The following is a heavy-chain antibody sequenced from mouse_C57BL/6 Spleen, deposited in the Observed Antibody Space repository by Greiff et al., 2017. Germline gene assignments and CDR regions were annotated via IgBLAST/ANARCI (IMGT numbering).Heavy chain of an antibody. CDR1: GFNIKDYY. D-gene: IGHD1-1*01. Sequence: EVQLQESGAELVRPGASVKLSCTASGFNIKDYYMQWVKQRPEQGLEWIGEIDPEDGDTEYAAKFKGKATMTADTSSNTAYLQHSSLTSEDTAVYYCTTRPMYYGSSHWYFDVWGTGTTVTVSS. V-gene: IGHV14-1*01. CDR2: IDPEDGDT. J-gene: IGHJ1*03. CDR3: TTRPMYYGSSHWYFDV.